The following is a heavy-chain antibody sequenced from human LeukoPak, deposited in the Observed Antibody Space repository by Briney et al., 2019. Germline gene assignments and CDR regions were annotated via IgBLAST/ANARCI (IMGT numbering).Heavy chain of an antibody. CDR1: GFIFSDYG. Sequence: GGSLRLSCAVSGFIFSDYGFHWVRQAPGKGLEWVAVTRFDGSIKQYADSVKGRFTISRDDSKNTLYLQLNFLKSEDTAVYYCARWGGTRQYYFDYWGQGTLVTVSS. CDR3: ARWGGTRQYYFDY. J-gene: IGHJ4*02. D-gene: IGHD1-1*01. CDR2: TRFDGSIK. V-gene: IGHV3-33*01.